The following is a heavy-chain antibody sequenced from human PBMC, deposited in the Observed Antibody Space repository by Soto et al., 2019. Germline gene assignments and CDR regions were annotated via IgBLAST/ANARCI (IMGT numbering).Heavy chain of an antibody. D-gene: IGHD3-3*01. CDR3: ARDSPSVSGYDFWSGPLIYGMGV. CDR1: GGTFSSYA. J-gene: IGHJ6*02. V-gene: IGHV1-69*13. Sequence: GASVKVSCKASGGTFSSYAISWVRQAPGQGLEWMGGIIPIFGTANYAQKFQGRVTITADESTSTAYMELSSLRSEDTAVYYCARDSPSVSGYDFWSGPLIYGMGVWGQGTTVTVSS. CDR2: IIPIFGTA.